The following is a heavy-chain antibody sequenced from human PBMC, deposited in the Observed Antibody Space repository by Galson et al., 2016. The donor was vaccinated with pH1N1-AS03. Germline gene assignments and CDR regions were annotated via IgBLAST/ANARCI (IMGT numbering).Heavy chain of an antibody. V-gene: IGHV5-51*03. CDR3: ARRISVTGRECEY. CDR1: GYYFSSYW. D-gene: IGHD6-13*01. Sequence: QSGAEVKKPGESLKISCKGSGYYFSSYWVGWVRQKPGKGLEYMGIIYPGDSDTRYSPSFQAHVTISADKSISTAYLQWSSLKASDTAIYYCARRISVTGRECEYWGQGTLVIVSS. CDR2: IYPGDSDT. J-gene: IGHJ4*02.